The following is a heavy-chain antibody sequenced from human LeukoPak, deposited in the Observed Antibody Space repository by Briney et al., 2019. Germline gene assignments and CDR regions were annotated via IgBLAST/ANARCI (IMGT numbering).Heavy chain of an antibody. CDR1: GFTFSSYW. J-gene: IGHJ4*02. Sequence: GGSLRLSCAASGFTFSSYWMGWVRQAPGKGLEWVANIKQDGSEKYYVDSVKGRFTISRDNAKDSLYLQMNSLRAEDTAVYYCARVGSGPRVLEWFRRHPNFFDYWGQGTLVTVSS. D-gene: IGHD3-3*01. CDR3: ARVGSGPRVLEWFRRHPNFFDY. V-gene: IGHV3-7*01. CDR2: IKQDGSEK.